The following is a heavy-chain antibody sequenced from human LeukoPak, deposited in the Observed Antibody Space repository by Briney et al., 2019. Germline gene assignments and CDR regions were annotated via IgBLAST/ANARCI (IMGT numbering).Heavy chain of an antibody. CDR2: IWYDGSTK. J-gene: IGHJ3*02. Sequence: GGSLRLSCAVSGFIFSNYGMHWVRQAPGKGLEWVAVIWYDGSTKYYADSVKGRFTISRDNSKKTLYLQMNSLRAEDTAVYYCARGNVYYYDSSGPTLGDAFDIWGQGTMVTVSS. V-gene: IGHV3-33*01. D-gene: IGHD3-22*01. CDR3: ARGNVYYYDSSGPTLGDAFDI. CDR1: GFIFSNYG.